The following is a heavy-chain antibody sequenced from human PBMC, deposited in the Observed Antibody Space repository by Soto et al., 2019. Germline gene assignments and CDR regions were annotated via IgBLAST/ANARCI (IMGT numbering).Heavy chain of an antibody. V-gene: IGHV3-30*18. D-gene: IGHD4-17*01. CDR1: GFTFSSYG. J-gene: IGHJ6*03. CDR3: AKDKVPYGDYYYYDMDV. CDR2: ISYDGSNK. Sequence: GWSLRLSCAASGFTFSSYGMHWVRQAPGKGLEWVAVISYDGSNKYYADSVKGRFTISRDNSKNALYLQMNSLRAEDTAVYYCAKDKVPYGDYYYYDMDVWGKGTTVTVSS.